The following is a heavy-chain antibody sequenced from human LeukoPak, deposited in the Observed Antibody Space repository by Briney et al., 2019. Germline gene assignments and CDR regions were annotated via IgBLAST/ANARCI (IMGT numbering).Heavy chain of an antibody. CDR3: ARGDGYNSGWYWVDYYGMDV. D-gene: IGHD6-19*01. CDR1: GFTFSSYA. V-gene: IGHV3-30*04. CDR2: ISYDGSNK. Sequence: PGRSLRLSCAASGFTFSSYAMHWVRQAPGKGLEWVAVISYDGSNKYYADSVKGRFTISRDNSKNTLYLQMNSLRAEDTAVYYCARGDGYNSGWYWVDYYGMDVWGQGTTVTVSS. J-gene: IGHJ6*02.